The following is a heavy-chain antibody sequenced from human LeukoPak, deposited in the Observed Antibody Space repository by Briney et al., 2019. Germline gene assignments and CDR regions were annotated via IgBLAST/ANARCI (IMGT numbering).Heavy chain of an antibody. Sequence: GGSLRLSCAASGFTFSSYSMNWVRQAPGKGLEWVSGISWNSGSIGYADSVKGRFTISRDNAKNSLYLQMNSLRAEDTALYYCAKTPGGSLPYFDYWGQGTLVTVSS. CDR2: ISWNSGSI. D-gene: IGHD1-26*01. CDR1: GFTFSSYS. V-gene: IGHV3-9*01. CDR3: AKTPGGSLPYFDY. J-gene: IGHJ4*02.